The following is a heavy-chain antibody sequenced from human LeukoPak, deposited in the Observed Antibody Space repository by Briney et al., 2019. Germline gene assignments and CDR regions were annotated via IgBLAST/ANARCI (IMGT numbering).Heavy chain of an antibody. J-gene: IGHJ4*02. CDR3: AAPGASGFVGNFWSGPLDF. Sequence: ASVKVSCKASGYTFTGYYMNWVRQAPGQGLEWMGIINPSAGNTSYPQKFQGRVTMTRDTSTSTVYMELSSLRSEDTAVYYCAAPGASGFVGNFWSGPLDFWGQGTLVTVSS. D-gene: IGHD3-3*01. V-gene: IGHV1-46*01. CDR2: INPSAGNT. CDR1: GYTFTGYY.